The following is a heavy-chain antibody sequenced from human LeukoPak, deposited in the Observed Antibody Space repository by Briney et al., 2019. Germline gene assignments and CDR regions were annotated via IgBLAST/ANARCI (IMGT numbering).Heavy chain of an antibody. CDR3: ARSPPGEQWLVRYYYYYMDV. J-gene: IGHJ6*03. D-gene: IGHD6-19*01. V-gene: IGHV1-18*01. CDR2: ISAYNGNT. CDR1: GYTFTSYG. Sequence: ASVKVSCKASGYTFTSYGISWVRQAPGQGLEWMGWISAYNGNTNYAQKLQGRVTMTTDTSTSTAYMELRSLRSDDTAVYYCARSPPGEQWLVRYYYYYMDVWGKGTTVTVSS.